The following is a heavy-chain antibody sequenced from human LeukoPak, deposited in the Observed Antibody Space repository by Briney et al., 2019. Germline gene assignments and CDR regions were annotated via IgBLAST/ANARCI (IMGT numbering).Heavy chain of an antibody. Sequence: GGSLRLSCAASGFTFSSCWMSWVRQAPGKGLEWVANIKQDGSEKYYVDSVKGRFTISRDNAKNSLYLQTNSLRAEDTAVYYCARDPPVAVTGPSLDYWGQGTLVTVSS. CDR3: ARDPPVAVTGPSLDY. D-gene: IGHD6-19*01. CDR1: GFTFSSCW. CDR2: IKQDGSEK. V-gene: IGHV3-7*01. J-gene: IGHJ4*02.